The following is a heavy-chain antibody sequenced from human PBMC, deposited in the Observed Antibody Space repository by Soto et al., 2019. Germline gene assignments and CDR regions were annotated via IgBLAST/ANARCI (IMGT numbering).Heavy chain of an antibody. D-gene: IGHD1-26*01. CDR1: GFTFSSYA. V-gene: IGHV3-23*01. CDR2: IGGSSGST. CDR3: AKHSGSYYGFDY. Sequence: EVQLLESGGGLVQSGGSLRLSCEASGFTFSSYAMSWVRQVPGKGLEWVSAIGGSSGSTYYADSVKGRFTISRDNSKSTLYLQMNTLRAEDTAVYYCAKHSGSYYGFDYWGQETLVTVSS. J-gene: IGHJ4*02.